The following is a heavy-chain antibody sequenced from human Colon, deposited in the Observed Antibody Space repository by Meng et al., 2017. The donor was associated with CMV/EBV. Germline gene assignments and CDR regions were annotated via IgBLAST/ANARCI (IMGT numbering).Heavy chain of an antibody. CDR2: IKPNSGDT. Sequence: ASVKVSCKASGYTFTDYYIHWVRQAPGQGLEWMGWIKPNSGDTNYAQKFQGRVTMTRDTSISTAYMEVSSLTSDDTAVYYCARDAIYYNRTSPHGMDVWGQGNTVTVSS. V-gene: IGHV1-2*02. J-gene: IGHJ6*02. CDR3: ARDAIYYNRTSPHGMDV. D-gene: IGHD3-22*01. CDR1: GYTFTDYY.